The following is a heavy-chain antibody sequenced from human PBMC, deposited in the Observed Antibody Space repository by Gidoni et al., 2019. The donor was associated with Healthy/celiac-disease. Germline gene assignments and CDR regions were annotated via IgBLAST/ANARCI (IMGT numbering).Heavy chain of an antibody. CDR1: GFTFSSYA. V-gene: IGHV3-23*01. CDR2: ISGRGGST. J-gene: IGHJ4*02. CDR3: AKDNPIDMITFGGVIPMGFDY. Sequence: EVQLLESGGGLVQPGGSLRLSCAASGFTFSSYAMSWVRQAPGKGLEWVSAISGRGGSTYYADSVKGRFTISRDNSKNTLYLQMNSLRAEDTAVYYCAKDNPIDMITFGGVIPMGFDYWGQGTLVTVSS. D-gene: IGHD3-16*02.